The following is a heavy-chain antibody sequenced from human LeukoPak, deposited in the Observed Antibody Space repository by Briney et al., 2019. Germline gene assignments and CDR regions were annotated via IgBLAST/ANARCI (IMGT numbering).Heavy chain of an antibody. CDR1: GFSVSDSY. CDR3: AKDRYYGSSWPIDY. V-gene: IGHV3-30*18. D-gene: IGHD6-13*01. J-gene: IGHJ4*02. CDR2: ISYDGSNK. Sequence: GGSLRLSCAASGFSVSDSYMSWVRQAPGKGLEWVAVISYDGSNKYYADSVKGRFTISRDNSKNTLYLQMNSLRAEDTAVYYCAKDRYYGSSWPIDYWGQGTLVTVSS.